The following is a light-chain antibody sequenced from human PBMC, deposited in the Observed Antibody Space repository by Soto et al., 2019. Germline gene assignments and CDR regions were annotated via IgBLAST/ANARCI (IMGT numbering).Light chain of an antibody. J-gene: IGLJ3*02. CDR2: KNS. CDR3: AVWDDSLSGVV. Sequence: QSVVTQPPSASGTPGQRVTISYSGSSSNIGSNYVYWYQHLPGTAPKVLIYKNSHRPSGVPDRFSGSKSDTSASLAISGLRSEDEAHYYCAVWDDSLSGVVFGGGTKLTVL. V-gene: IGLV1-47*01. CDR1: SSNIGSNY.